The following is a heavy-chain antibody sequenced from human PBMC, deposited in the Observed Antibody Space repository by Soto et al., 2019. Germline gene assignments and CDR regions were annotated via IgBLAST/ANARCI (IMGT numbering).Heavy chain of an antibody. CDR1: AYTFTDYW. CDR3: AASIFYYGMDV. V-gene: IGHV5-51*01. Sequence: GESLQISCKRSAYTFTDYWIGWVRQMPGKGLEWMGIIYPGDSDTKYIPSFQGQVTISADKSITTPYLRWTSLKASDTAIYYCAASIFYYGMDVWGQGTTVTVS. J-gene: IGHJ6*02. CDR2: IYPGDSDT.